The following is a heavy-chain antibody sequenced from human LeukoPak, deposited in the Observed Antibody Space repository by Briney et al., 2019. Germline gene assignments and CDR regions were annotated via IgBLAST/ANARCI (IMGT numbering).Heavy chain of an antibody. CDR3: VRRYCSGGSCNFDY. V-gene: IGHV5-51*01. J-gene: IGHJ4*02. CDR1: GYSFTNYW. D-gene: IGHD2-15*01. CDR2: IYPSDSDT. Sequence: GESLKISCKGSGYSFTNYWIGWVRQMPGKGLEWMGSIYPSDSDTRYSPSFQGQVTISVDKSISTAYLQWSSLKASDTAMFYCVRRYCSGGSCNFDYWGQGTLVTVSS.